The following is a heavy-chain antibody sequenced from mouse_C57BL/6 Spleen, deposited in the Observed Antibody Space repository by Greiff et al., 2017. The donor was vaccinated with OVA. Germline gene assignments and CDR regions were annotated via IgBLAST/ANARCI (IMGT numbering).Heavy chain of an antibody. CDR3: ARGGGLGYAY. V-gene: IGHV1-55*01. D-gene: IGHD3-3*01. Sequence: QVQLQQPGAELVKPGASVKMSCKASGYTFTSYWMTWVKQRPGQGLEWIGYINPGSGSTNYNEKFKSKATLTVDTASSTAYMQLSSLRSEDSAVYYCARGGGLGYAYWGQGTLVTVSA. J-gene: IGHJ3*01. CDR1: GYTFTSYW. CDR2: INPGSGST.